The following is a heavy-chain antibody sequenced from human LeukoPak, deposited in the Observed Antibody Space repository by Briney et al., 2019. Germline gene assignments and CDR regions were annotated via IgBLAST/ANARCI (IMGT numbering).Heavy chain of an antibody. D-gene: IGHD2-21*02. Sequence: QPGGSLRLSCAASGFTFSSHAMSWVRQAPGKGLEWVSSISGSGGSTYHADSVKGRFSISRDNSKNTLPLQLNSLRAEDTAVYYCAKGGSISRVTPSRVVFGYYYYMDAGGKGTPGTVSS. CDR3: AKGGSISRVTPSRVVFGYYYYMDA. J-gene: IGHJ6*03. CDR1: GFTFSSHA. V-gene: IGHV3-23*01. CDR2: ISGSGGST.